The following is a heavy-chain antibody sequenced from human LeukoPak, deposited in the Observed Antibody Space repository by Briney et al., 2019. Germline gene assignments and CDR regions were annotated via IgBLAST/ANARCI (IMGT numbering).Heavy chain of an antibody. Sequence: MPSQTLSLTCTVSGGSISSGDYYWNWIRQPPGKGLEWIRYIYYSGSTDYNPSLKSRVTISVDTSKNQSSLKLTSVTAADTAVYYCASAGDYGVDYWGQGTLVTVSS. CDR1: GGSISSGDYY. J-gene: IGHJ4*02. D-gene: IGHD4-17*01. V-gene: IGHV4-61*08. CDR2: IYYSGST. CDR3: ASAGDYGVDY.